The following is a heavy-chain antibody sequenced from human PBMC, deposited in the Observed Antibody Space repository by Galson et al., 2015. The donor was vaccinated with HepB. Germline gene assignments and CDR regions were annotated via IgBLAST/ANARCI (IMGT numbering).Heavy chain of an antibody. CDR1: GGSISSYY. V-gene: IGHV4-4*07. CDR3: ARLDYGDYDSYYYMDV. CDR2: IYTSGST. D-gene: IGHD4-17*01. Sequence: ETLSLTCTVSGGSISSYYWSWIRQPAGKGLEWIGRIYTSGSTNYNPSLKSRVTMSVDTSKNQFSLKLSSVTAADTAVYYCARLDYGDYDSYYYMDVWGKGTTVTVSS. J-gene: IGHJ6*03.